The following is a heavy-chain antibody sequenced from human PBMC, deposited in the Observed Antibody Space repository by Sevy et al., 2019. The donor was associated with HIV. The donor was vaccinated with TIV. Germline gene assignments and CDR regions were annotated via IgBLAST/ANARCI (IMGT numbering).Heavy chain of an antibody. CDR1: GFIFSDYY. CDR2: IGSGASTI. D-gene: IGHD1-1*01. CDR3: VRGDWNDVIDY. V-gene: IGHV3-11*01. J-gene: IGHJ4*02. Sequence: GGSLRLSCAASGFIFSDYYMSWIRQAPGKGLECISYIGSGASTILYADSVKGRFTISRDNAKNSLYLQMNSLRADDTAVYYCVRGDWNDVIDYWGPGTLVTVSS.